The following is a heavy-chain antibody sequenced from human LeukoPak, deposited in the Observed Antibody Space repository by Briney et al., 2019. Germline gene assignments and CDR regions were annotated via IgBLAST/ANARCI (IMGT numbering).Heavy chain of an antibody. Sequence: GRSLRLSCAASGFTFSIYAMSWVRHAPGNGMESVSVISGSGGSTYYADTVKGRFNISRDNSKNTLYLQMNSLRAEDTAVYYCAKLAMWYWGQGTLVTVSS. CDR3: AKLAMWY. CDR2: ISGSGGST. J-gene: IGHJ4*02. V-gene: IGHV3-23*01. D-gene: IGHD2-21*01. CDR1: GFTFSIYA.